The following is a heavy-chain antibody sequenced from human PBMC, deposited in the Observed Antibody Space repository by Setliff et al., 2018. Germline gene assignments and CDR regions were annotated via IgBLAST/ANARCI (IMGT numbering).Heavy chain of an antibody. CDR3: ARAVDSSGYFPYWYFDL. D-gene: IGHD3-22*01. J-gene: IGHJ2*01. Sequence: LSLTCTVSGDSIISGRHYWSWIRQSPEKGLEWLGYIYKTENSYYKPSLKSRLTISVDASNNQFSLNLTSVTAADTAVYFCARAVDSSGYFPYWYFDLWGRGALVTVSS. CDR1: GDSIISGRHY. CDR2: IYKTENS. V-gene: IGHV4-30-4*01.